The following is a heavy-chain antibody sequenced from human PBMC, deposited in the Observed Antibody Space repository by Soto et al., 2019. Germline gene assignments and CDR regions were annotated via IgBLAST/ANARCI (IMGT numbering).Heavy chain of an antibody. J-gene: IGHJ6*02. V-gene: IGHV1-18*01. CDR2: ISAYNGNT. Sequence: ASVKVSCKASGYTFTSYGISWVRQAPGQGLEWMGWISAYNGNTNYAQKLQGRVTMTTDTSTSTAYMELRSLRSDDTAVYYCAREDATIFGVVNCYYGMDVWGQGTTVTVTS. CDR1: GYTFTSYG. CDR3: AREDATIFGVVNCYYGMDV. D-gene: IGHD3-3*01.